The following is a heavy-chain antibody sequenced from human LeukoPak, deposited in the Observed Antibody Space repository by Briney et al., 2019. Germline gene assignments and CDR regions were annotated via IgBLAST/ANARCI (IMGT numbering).Heavy chain of an antibody. Sequence: GGSLRLSCAASGFTFSSYWMHWVRQAPGKGLVWVSRINSDGSSTSYADSVKGRFTISRDNAKNTLYLQMNSLRAEDTAVYYCARDSYYYGSGLNFDYWGQGTLVTVSS. CDR1: GFTFSSYW. CDR3: ARDSYYYGSGLNFDY. V-gene: IGHV3-74*01. J-gene: IGHJ4*02. CDR2: INSDGSST. D-gene: IGHD3-10*01.